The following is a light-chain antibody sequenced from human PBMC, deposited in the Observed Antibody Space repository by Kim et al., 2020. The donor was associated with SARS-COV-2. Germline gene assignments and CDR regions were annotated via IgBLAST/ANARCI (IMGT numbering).Light chain of an antibody. CDR1: QDIRND. Sequence: ASVGDRVTIPCRASQDIRNDLGWYQQNTGRAPKRLIYGASSLQSGVPSRFSGSGSGTEFTLTISSLQPEDFATHFCLQHNTYPITFGQGTRLEIK. V-gene: IGKV1-17*01. CDR3: LQHNTYPIT. J-gene: IGKJ5*01. CDR2: GAS.